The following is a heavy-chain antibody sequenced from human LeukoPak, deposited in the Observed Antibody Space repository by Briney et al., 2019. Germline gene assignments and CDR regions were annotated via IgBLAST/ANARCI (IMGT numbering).Heavy chain of an antibody. J-gene: IGHJ4*02. Sequence: ASVKVSCKASGYTFTNYGINWVRQAPGQGLEWMGWISAYNGNTNYAQKFQGRVTMTTDTSTTTAYMELRSLRSDDTAVYYCARDLRIRCTNGVCYSDYWGQGTLVTVSS. CDR1: GYTFTNYG. V-gene: IGHV1-18*01. CDR2: ISAYNGNT. CDR3: ARDLRIRCTNGVCYSDY. D-gene: IGHD2-8*01.